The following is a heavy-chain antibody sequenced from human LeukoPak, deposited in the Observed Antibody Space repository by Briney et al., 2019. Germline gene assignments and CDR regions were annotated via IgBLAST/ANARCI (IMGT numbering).Heavy chain of an antibody. CDR1: GGTFSSYA. CDR3: ARDPHEFSSGWSHFEY. Sequence: ASVKVSCKASGGTFSSYAISWERQAPGQGLEWMGWINTYNGNTNYAQKLQGRVTMTTDTSTSTADMELRSLRSDDTAVYYCARDPHEFSSGWSHFEYWGQGTLVTVSS. CDR2: INTYNGNT. J-gene: IGHJ4*02. V-gene: IGHV1-18*01. D-gene: IGHD6-19*01.